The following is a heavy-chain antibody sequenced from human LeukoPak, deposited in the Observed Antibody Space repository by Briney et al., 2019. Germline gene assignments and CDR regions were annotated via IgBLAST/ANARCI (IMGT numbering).Heavy chain of an antibody. D-gene: IGHD1-14*01. Sequence: SETLSLTCTVSGGSLSSYYWSWIRQPAGKGLEWIGRIYTSGSTNYNPSLKSRVTMSVDTSKNQFSLKLSSVTAADTAVYYCARDEVSGDAFDIWGQGTMVTVSS. CDR1: GGSLSSYY. CDR2: IYTSGST. J-gene: IGHJ3*02. V-gene: IGHV4-4*07. CDR3: ARDEVSGDAFDI.